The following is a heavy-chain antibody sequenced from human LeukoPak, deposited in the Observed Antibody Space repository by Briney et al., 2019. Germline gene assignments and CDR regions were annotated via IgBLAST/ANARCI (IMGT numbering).Heavy chain of an antibody. D-gene: IGHD1-14*01. J-gene: IGHJ4*02. Sequence: GGSLRLSCTASGFTLGGHDMHWVRQTTGDGLEWVAAVSAGHHAFYAGSVKGRFTVSREDAKNSLYLQMNSLRAGDTAVYYCVTEARGHQYTYFDYWGQGSLVTVSS. CDR1: GFTLGGHD. V-gene: IGHV3-13*01. CDR2: VSAGHHA. CDR3: VTEARGHQYTYFDY.